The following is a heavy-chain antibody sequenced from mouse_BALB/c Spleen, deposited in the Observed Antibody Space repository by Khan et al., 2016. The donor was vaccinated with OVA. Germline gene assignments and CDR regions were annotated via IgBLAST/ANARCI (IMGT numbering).Heavy chain of an antibody. CDR2: INYSGNT. CDR3: ARNRYDDAWFVY. D-gene: IGHD2-14*01. CDR1: GDSITSGY. V-gene: IGHV3-8*02. Sequence: EVQLQESGPSLVKPSQTLSLTCSVTGDSITSGYWNWIRKFPGNKLEYMGYINYSGNTYYTPSLKSRISITRDTSKNQFYLQLNSVTADDTATYYCARNRYDDAWFVYWGQGTLVTVSA. J-gene: IGHJ3*01.